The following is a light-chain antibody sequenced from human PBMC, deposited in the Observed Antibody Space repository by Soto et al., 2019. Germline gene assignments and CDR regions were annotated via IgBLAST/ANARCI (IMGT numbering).Light chain of an antibody. CDR3: TSFTSTDTWV. CDR1: SSDVGGYNR. J-gene: IGLJ3*02. CDR2: EVS. V-gene: IGLV2-14*01. Sequence: QSVLTQPASVSGSPGQSITISCTGTSSDVGGYNRVSWCQQHPGKAPKLMIYEVSNRPSGVSNRFSGSRSGNTASLTISGLRAEDEADYYCTSFTSTDTWVFGGGTKLTVL.